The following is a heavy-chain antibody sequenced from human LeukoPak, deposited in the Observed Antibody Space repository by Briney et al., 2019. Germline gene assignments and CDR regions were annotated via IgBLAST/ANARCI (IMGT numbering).Heavy chain of an antibody. Sequence: PGGSLRLSCAASGFTFSSYEMNWGRQAPGKGLEGVSYISSSGSTIYYADSVKGRFTISRDNTKNSLYLQMNSLRAEDTAVYYCAKMGDLNYFDYWGQGTLVTVSS. V-gene: IGHV3-48*03. CDR2: ISSSGSTI. CDR3: AKMGDLNYFDY. CDR1: GFTFSSYE. J-gene: IGHJ4*02. D-gene: IGHD3-16*01.